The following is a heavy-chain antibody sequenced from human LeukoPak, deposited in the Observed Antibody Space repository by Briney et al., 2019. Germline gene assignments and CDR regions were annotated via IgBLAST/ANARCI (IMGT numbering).Heavy chain of an antibody. CDR1: GGSISGSRYY. Sequence: SETLSLTCSVSGGSISGSRYYWGWIRQPPGKGLEWIASIYHSGSTYYNPSLKSRVTISVDTSENQFSLKLSSVTAADTAVYYCATTGGATTVTTIASGLDPWGQGTLVTVSS. D-gene: IGHD4-17*01. CDR2: IYHSGST. V-gene: IGHV4-39*01. CDR3: ATTGGATTVTTIASGLDP. J-gene: IGHJ5*02.